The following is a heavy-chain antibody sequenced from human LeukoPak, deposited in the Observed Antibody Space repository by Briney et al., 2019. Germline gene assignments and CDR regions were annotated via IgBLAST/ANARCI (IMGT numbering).Heavy chain of an antibody. Sequence: GESLKISCKGSGYSFTSDWIGWVRQMPGKGLEWMGIIYPGDSDTRYSPSFQGQVTISADKSISTAYLQWSSLKASDTAMYYCARNERITIFGVVQGNWFDPWGQGTLVTVSS. V-gene: IGHV5-51*01. CDR2: IYPGDSDT. J-gene: IGHJ5*02. CDR3: ARNERITIFGVVQGNWFDP. D-gene: IGHD3-3*01. CDR1: GYSFTSDW.